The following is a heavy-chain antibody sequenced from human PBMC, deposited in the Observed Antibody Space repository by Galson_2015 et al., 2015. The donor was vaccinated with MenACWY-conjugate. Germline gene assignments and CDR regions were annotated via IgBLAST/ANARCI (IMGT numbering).Heavy chain of an antibody. V-gene: IGHV1-46*01. CDR2: INPSGGST. CDR1: GYTFTSYY. Sequence: SVKVSCKASGYTFTSYYMHWVRQAPGQGLEWMGIINPSGGSTSYAQKFQGRVTMTRDTSTSTVYMELSSLRSEDTAAYYCAREAAAVAGALGYWGQGTLVTVSS. CDR3: AREAAAVAGALGY. D-gene: IGHD6-19*01. J-gene: IGHJ4*02.